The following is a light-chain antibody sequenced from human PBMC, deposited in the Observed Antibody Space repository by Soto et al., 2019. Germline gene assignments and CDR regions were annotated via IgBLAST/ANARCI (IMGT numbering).Light chain of an antibody. CDR1: QSVSSY. CDR2: DAS. Sequence: EIVLTQSPATLSLSPGERATLSGRASQSVSSYLAWYQQKPGQAPRLLIYDASNRATGFPARFSGSGSGTDFTLTISSLEPEDFAVYYCQQRSNRPPYTFGQGTKLEIK. V-gene: IGKV3-11*01. CDR3: QQRSNRPPYT. J-gene: IGKJ2*01.